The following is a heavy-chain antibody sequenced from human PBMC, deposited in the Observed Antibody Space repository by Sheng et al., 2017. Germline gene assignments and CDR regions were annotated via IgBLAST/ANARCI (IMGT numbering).Heavy chain of an antibody. D-gene: IGHD3-22*01. J-gene: IGHJ3*02. CDR2: FIPVFRMA. Sequence: QVQLVQSGDEVKKPGSSVKVSCKASGGTFSLYSMNWVRQAPGQGLEWMGRFIPVFRMANYSQKFQDRITISADTSTRTAYLELSNLRSEDTAVYYCARIYLGFDDSHGHDAFDIWGQGTKVTVSA. CDR1: GGTFSLYS. CDR3: ARIYLGFDDSHGHDAFDI. V-gene: IGHV1-69*02.